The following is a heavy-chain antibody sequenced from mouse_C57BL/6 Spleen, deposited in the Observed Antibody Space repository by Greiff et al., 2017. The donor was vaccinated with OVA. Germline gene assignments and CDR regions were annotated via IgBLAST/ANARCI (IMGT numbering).Heavy chain of an antibody. CDR2: ISSGGSYT. V-gene: IGHV5-6*01. CDR1: GFTFSSYG. CDR3: ETRYGYDDGAWFAY. Sequence: EVKVVESGGDLVKPGGSLKLSCAASGFTFSSYGMSWVRQTPDKRLEWVATISSGGSYTYYPDSVKGRFTISRDNAKNTLYLQMSSLKSEDTAMYYCETRYGYDDGAWFAYWGQGTLVTVSA. J-gene: IGHJ3*01. D-gene: IGHD2-2*01.